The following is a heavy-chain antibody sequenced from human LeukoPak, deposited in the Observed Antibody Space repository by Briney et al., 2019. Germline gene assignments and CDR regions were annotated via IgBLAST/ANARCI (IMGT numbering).Heavy chain of an antibody. CDR2: IKSDGSST. D-gene: IGHD1-26*01. Sequence: PGGSLRLSCAVSGFTFSSYLMHWVRQAPGKGLVWVSRIKSDGSSTDYADSVKGRFTTSRDNAKNTLYLQMNSLRADDTALYYCVREPDGGRYYQYGMDVWGQGTTVTVSS. CDR1: GFTFSSYL. V-gene: IGHV3-74*01. CDR3: VREPDGGRYYQYGMDV. J-gene: IGHJ6*02.